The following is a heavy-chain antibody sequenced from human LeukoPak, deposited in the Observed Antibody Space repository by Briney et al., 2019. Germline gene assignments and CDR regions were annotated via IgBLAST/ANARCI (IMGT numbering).Heavy chain of an antibody. V-gene: IGHV4-61*02. J-gene: IGHJ3*02. Sequence: PSETLSLTCTVSGDSITTNNYYWSWIRQPAGKGLEWIGRIYASGNTNYNPSLKSRVTISVDTSKNQFSLRLSSVTAADTAVCYCARDFDTPMAFDIWGQGTMVTVSS. CDR1: GDSITTNNYY. D-gene: IGHD5-18*01. CDR3: ARDFDTPMAFDI. CDR2: IYASGNT.